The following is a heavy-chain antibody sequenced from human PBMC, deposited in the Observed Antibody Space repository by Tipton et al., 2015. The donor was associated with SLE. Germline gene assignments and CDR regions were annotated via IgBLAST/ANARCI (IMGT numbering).Heavy chain of an antibody. V-gene: IGHV3-30*02. CDR1: GFTFRNYG. D-gene: IGHD3-16*01. Sequence: SGFTFRNYGLHWVRQAPGKGLEWVAYIRYDGDVTYYTESVKGRFTLSRDNSKKTLYLQMNSLRAEDTAVYHCAGGTGAYFDHWGQGTLVTVSS. J-gene: IGHJ4*02. CDR2: IRYDGDVT. CDR3: AGGTGAYFDH.